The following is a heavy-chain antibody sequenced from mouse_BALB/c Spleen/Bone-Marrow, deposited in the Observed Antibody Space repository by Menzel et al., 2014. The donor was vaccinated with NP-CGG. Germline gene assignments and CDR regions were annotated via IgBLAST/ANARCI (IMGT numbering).Heavy chain of an antibody. D-gene: IGHD4-1*01. CDR3: ARWLGPGWYFDV. V-gene: IGHV1-54*01. CDR1: GYAFTDYL. J-gene: IGHJ1*01. Sequence: VQLVESGAELVRPGTSVKVPCKASGYAFTDYLIEWVKQRPGQGLGWIGVINPGSGGTHYNEKFKGKATLTADKSSSTAYMQLSSLTSDDSAVYFCARWLGPGWYFDVWGAGTTVTVSS. CDR2: INPGSGGT.